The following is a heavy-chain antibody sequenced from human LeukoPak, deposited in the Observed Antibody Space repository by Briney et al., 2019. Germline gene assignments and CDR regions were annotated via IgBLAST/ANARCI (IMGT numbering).Heavy chain of an antibody. V-gene: IGHV4-39*01. D-gene: IGHD6-19*01. CDR3: ARPGYSSGWDAFDI. CDR2: IYYSGST. Sequence: PSETLSLTCTVSGGSISSSSYYWGWIRQPSGKRLEWSGSIYYSGSTYYNPSLKSRVTISVDTSKNQFSLKLSSVTAADTAVYYCARPGYSSGWDAFDIWGQGTMVTVSS. CDR1: GGSISSSSYY. J-gene: IGHJ3*02.